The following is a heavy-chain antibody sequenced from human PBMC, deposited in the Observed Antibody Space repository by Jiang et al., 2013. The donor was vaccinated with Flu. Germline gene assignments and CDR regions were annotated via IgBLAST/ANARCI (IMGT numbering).Heavy chain of an antibody. D-gene: IGHD2-21*02. CDR1: GYTLTELS. V-gene: IGHV1-24*01. CDR2: FDPEDGET. Sequence: SCKVSGYTLTELSMHWVRQAPGKGLEWMGGFDPEDGETIYAQKFQGRVTMTRDTSTSTVYMELSSLRSEDTAVYYCARDQLDCGGDCPFRYYYYGMDVWGQGTTVTVSS. J-gene: IGHJ6*02. CDR3: ARDQLDCGGDCPFRYYYYGMDV.